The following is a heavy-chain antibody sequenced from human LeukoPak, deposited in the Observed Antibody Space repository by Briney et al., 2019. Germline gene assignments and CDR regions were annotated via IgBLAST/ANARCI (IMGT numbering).Heavy chain of an antibody. CDR3: ARDGPQIVPAVPSGY. CDR1: GFTFSSYA. Sequence: GTSLRLSCAASGFTFSSYAMHWVRQAPGRGLEWVAVISYDGNHKYYADSVKGRFTISRDNSKNTLYLQMNSLRAEDMAVYYCARDGPQIVPAVPSGYWGQGTLVTVSS. D-gene: IGHD2-2*01. CDR2: ISYDGNHK. J-gene: IGHJ4*02. V-gene: IGHV3-30-3*01.